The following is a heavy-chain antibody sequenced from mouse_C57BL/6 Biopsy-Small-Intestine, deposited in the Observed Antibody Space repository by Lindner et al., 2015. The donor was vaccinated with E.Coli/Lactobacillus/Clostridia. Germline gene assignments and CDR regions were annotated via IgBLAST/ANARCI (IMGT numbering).Heavy chain of an antibody. CDR2: IDPENGDT. Sequence: QLQESGAELVRPGASVKLSCTVSGFNIKDDYMHWVKQRPEQGLEWFGWIDPENGDTEYASKFQGKATITADTSSNTAYLQLNSLTSEDTAVYYCTADGSSPWFAYWGQGTLVTVSA. CDR1: GFNIKDDY. V-gene: IGHV14-4*01. D-gene: IGHD1-1*01. J-gene: IGHJ3*01. CDR3: TADGSSPWFAY.